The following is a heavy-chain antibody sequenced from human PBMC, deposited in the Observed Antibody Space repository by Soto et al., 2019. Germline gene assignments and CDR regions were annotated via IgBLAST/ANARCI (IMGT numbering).Heavy chain of an antibody. D-gene: IGHD3-10*01. V-gene: IGHV3-23*01. CDR1: GLTFSSSA. Sequence: EVQLLESGGGLVQPGRSLRLSCAASGLTFSSSAMRWVRQAPGKRLEWVSAISGSGGSPYYADSVKGRFTISRDNYKKTLYLQMNSLRAEDTAVYYCALDYYGSGSYPNDAFDIWGQGTMVTVSS. CDR2: ISGSGGSP. CDR3: ALDYYGSGSYPNDAFDI. J-gene: IGHJ3*02.